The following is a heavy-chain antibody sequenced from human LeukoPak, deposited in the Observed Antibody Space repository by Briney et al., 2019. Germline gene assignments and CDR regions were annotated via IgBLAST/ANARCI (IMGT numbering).Heavy chain of an antibody. Sequence: SETLSLTCTVSGGSISSSSYYWGWIRQPPGKGLEWIGSIYYSGSTYYNPSLKSRVTISVDTSKNQFSLKLSSVTATDTAVYYCARDRDPVSPQPDAFDIWGQGTMVTVSS. CDR1: GGSISSSSYY. J-gene: IGHJ3*02. V-gene: IGHV4-39*07. D-gene: IGHD2-8*01. CDR3: ARDRDPVSPQPDAFDI. CDR2: IYYSGST.